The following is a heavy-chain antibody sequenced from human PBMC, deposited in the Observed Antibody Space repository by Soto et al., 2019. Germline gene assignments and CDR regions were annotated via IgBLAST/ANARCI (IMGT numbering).Heavy chain of an antibody. V-gene: IGHV4-61*01. J-gene: IGHJ4*02. D-gene: IGHD6-19*01. CDR3: ARDLGSGWYVDFDY. CDR2: IYYSGST. Sequence: QVQLQESGPGLVKPSETLSLTCTVSGGSVSSGSYYWSWIRQPPGKGLEWIGYIYYSGSTNYNPSLKGRVPISVDTSKNQFPLKLSSVTAADTAVYYCARDLGSGWYVDFDYWGQGTLVTVSS. CDR1: GGSVSSGSYY.